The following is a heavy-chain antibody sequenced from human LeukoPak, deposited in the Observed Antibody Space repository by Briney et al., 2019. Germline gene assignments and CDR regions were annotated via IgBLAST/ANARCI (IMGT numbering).Heavy chain of an antibody. Sequence: ASVKVSCKTSGYTFPNYGLSWVRQAPGQGLEWIGWISVYNGNTNYAQKLQGRVTMTTDTSTSTAYMELRSLRSDDTAAYYCARDCDRSGYFCYWGQGTLVTVSS. D-gene: IGHD3-22*01. CDR3: ARDCDRSGYFCY. CDR1: GYTFPNYG. CDR2: ISVYNGNT. J-gene: IGHJ4*02. V-gene: IGHV1-18*01.